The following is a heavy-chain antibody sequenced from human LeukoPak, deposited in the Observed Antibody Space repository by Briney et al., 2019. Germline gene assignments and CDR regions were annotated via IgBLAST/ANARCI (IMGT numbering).Heavy chain of an antibody. CDR1: GYIFTNYW. D-gene: IGHD2-15*01. CDR3: ARRYCSGDNCYSGFDY. Sequence: GASLKISCKGSGYIFTNYWIGWVRQMPGKGLEWMGIIYPGDSDTRYSPSFQGQVTISADKSINSAYLQWSSLKASDTAVFYCARRYCSGDNCYSGFDYWGQGTLVTVSS. J-gene: IGHJ4*02. V-gene: IGHV5-51*01. CDR2: IYPGDSDT.